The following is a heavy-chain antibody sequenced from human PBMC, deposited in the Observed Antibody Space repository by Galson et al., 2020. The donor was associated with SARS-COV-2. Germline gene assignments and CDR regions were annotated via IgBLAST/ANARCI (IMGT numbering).Heavy chain of an antibody. CDR2: ISGSGDTT. J-gene: IGHJ6*02. D-gene: IGHD6-13*01. CDR3: AKRLYSSSQSETRGMYV. V-gene: IGHV3-23*01. Sequence: GESLKISCAASGFTFSSYAMNWVRQAPGEGLEWVSAISGSGDTTHYAGSVKGRFTISRDNSKNTLYMQMNSVRAEDTAVYYCAKRLYSSSQSETRGMYVWGQGATVTVSS. CDR1: GFTFSSYA.